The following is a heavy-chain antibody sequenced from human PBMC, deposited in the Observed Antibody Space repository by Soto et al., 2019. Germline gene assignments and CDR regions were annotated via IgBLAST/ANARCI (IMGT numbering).Heavy chain of an antibody. V-gene: IGHV1-24*01. D-gene: IGHD3-10*01. Sequence: ASVKVSCKVSGYTLTELSMHWVRQAPGKGLEWMGGFDPEDGETIYAQKFQGRVTMTEDTSTDTAYMELSSLRSEDTAVYYCATDGGYGSGSYNSYYYGMDVWGQGTTVTVSS. J-gene: IGHJ6*02. CDR3: ATDGGYGSGSYNSYYYGMDV. CDR2: FDPEDGET. CDR1: GYTLTELS.